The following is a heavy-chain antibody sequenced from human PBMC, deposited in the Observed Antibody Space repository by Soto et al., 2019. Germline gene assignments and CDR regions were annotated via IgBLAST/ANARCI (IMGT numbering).Heavy chain of an antibody. CDR3: ARRLFGSGWTLDS. CDR1: GASITTYY. J-gene: IGHJ4*02. V-gene: IGHV4-59*13. D-gene: IGHD6-19*01. CDR2: VYHTGST. Sequence: PSETLSLTCDVSGASITTYYWSWIRQAPGKGLEWIGNVYHTGSTDYNSSLRSRVTISVDTSKNQFSLNMNSVTAADTAVYYCARRLFGSGWTLDSCVPRALVTVSS.